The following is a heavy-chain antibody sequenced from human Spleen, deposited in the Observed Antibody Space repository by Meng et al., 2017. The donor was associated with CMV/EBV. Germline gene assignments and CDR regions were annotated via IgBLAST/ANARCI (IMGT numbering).Heavy chain of an antibody. V-gene: IGHV1-2*02. J-gene: IGHJ5*02. Sequence: ASVKVSCKASGYTFTGYYMHWLRQAPGQGLEWMGWINPNSGDTNYAQKFQGRVTMTRDTSISTAYMELSRLRSDDTAVYYCARDNGQGRDGLTGWFDPWGQGTLVTVSS. D-gene: IGHD5-24*01. CDR2: INPNSGDT. CDR3: ARDNGQGRDGLTGWFDP. CDR1: GYTFTGYY.